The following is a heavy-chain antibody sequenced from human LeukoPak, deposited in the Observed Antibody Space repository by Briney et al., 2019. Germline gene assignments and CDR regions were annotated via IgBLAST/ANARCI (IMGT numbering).Heavy chain of an antibody. CDR3: AKDGQQWLMGNYYGMDV. CDR2: ISYDGSNK. J-gene: IGHJ6*02. D-gene: IGHD6-19*01. Sequence: GRSLRLSCAASGFTFSSYGMQWVRQAPGKGLEWVAVISYDGSNKYYADSVKGRFTISRDNSKNTLYLQMNSLRVEDTAVFYCAKDGQQWLMGNYYGMDVWGQGTTVTVSS. CDR1: GFTFSSYG. V-gene: IGHV3-30*18.